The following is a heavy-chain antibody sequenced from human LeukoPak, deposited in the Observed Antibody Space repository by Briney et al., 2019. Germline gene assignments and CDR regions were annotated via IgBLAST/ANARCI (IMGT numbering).Heavy chain of an antibody. Sequence: GGSLRLSCAASGLILSSYGIHWVRQAPGKGLEWVAVIWYDGTNIYYGDSVKGRFSISRDNSKNTVYLQMDSLRAEDTAVYYCARDAGGAFGNYVNYFDYWGQGTLVTVSS. V-gene: IGHV3-33*01. CDR1: GLILSSYG. D-gene: IGHD4-11*01. CDR3: ARDAGGAFGNYVNYFDY. J-gene: IGHJ4*02. CDR2: IWYDGTNI.